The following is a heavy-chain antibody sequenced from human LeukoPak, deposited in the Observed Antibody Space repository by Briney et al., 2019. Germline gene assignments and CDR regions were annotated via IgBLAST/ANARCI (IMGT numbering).Heavy chain of an antibody. J-gene: IGHJ4*02. CDR1: GGSISSSSYY. CDR2: IYYSGST. V-gene: IGHV4-39*07. Sequence: SETLSLTCTVSGGSISSSSYYWGWIRQPPGKGLEWIGSIYYSGSTYYNPSLKSRVTISVDTSKNQFSLKLSSVTAADTAVYYCARSNPRGYCSGGSCYWAHPTIPIDYWGQGTLVTVSS. CDR3: ARSNPRGYCSGGSCYWAHPTIPIDY. D-gene: IGHD2-15*01.